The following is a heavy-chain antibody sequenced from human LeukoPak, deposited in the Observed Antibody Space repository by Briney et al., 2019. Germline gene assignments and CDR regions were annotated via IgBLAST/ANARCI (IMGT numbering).Heavy chain of an antibody. V-gene: IGHV3-15*01. J-gene: IGHJ6*02. CDR3: TTDRGHCSGGSCYNNYYYYGLDV. CDR2: IKSKTDGGTT. D-gene: IGHD2-15*01. CDR1: GFIFRNAW. Sequence: GGSLRLSCAASGFIFRNAWMSWVRQAPGKGLEWVGRIKSKTDGGTTDYAAPVKGRFTISRDDSKNTLYLQMNSLKTEDTAVHYCTTDRGHCSGGSCYNNYYYYGLDVWGQGTTVTVSS.